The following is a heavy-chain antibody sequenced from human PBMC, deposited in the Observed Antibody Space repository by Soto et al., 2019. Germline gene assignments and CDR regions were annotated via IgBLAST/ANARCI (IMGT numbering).Heavy chain of an antibody. CDR3: ASPSYGSGSYY. J-gene: IGHJ4*02. CDR2: INAGNGNT. D-gene: IGHD3-10*01. Sequence: VASVKVSCKASGYTFSSYALHWVRQAPGQRLEWMGWINAGNGNTKYSQKFQGRVTFTRDTSASTAYMELSSLRSEDTAVYYCASPSYGSGSYYWGQGTLVTVSS. CDR1: GYTFSSYA. V-gene: IGHV1-3*01.